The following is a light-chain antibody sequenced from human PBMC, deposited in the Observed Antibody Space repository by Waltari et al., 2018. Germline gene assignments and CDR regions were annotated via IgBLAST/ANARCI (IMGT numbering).Light chain of an antibody. J-gene: IGLJ3*02. Sequence: SYELTQPPSVSVSPGQTARITCPGDALPKQYAFWYQQRSGQAPVLVIYKDSERRSGIPERFSGSTSGTTVTLTIRGVQAEDEADYYCQSADSSGTMGVFGGGTKLTVL. CDR2: KDS. V-gene: IGLV3-25*03. CDR1: ALPKQY. CDR3: QSADSSGTMGV.